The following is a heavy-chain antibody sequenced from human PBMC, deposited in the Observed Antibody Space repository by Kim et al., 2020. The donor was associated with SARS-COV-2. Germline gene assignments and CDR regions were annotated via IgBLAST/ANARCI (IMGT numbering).Heavy chain of an antibody. V-gene: IGHV3-74*01. CDR2: INSDGSST. D-gene: IGHD3-22*01. Sequence: GGSLRLSCAASGFTFSSYWMHWVHQAPGKGLVWVSRINSDGSSTSYADSVKGRFTISRDNAKNTLYLQMNSLRAEDTAVYYCARGSRYYYDSSSDYWGQGTLVTVSS. CDR3: ARGSRYYYDSSSDY. J-gene: IGHJ4*02. CDR1: GFTFSSYW.